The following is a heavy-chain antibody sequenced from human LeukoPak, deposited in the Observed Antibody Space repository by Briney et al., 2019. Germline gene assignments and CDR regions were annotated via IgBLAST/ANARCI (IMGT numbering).Heavy chain of an antibody. Sequence: GGSLRLSCAASGFTFSSYWMSWVRQAPGKGLEWVAVISYDGSNKYYADSVKGRFTISRDNSKNTLYLQMNSLRAEDTAVYYCAKDYLAATFDYWGQGALLTVSS. D-gene: IGHD6-25*01. CDR2: ISYDGSNK. V-gene: IGHV3-30*18. CDR1: GFTFSSYW. CDR3: AKDYLAATFDY. J-gene: IGHJ4*02.